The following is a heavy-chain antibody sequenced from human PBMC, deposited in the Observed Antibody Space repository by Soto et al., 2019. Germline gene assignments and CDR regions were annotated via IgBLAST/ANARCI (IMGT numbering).Heavy chain of an antibody. CDR2: INPNSGGT. J-gene: IGHJ6*02. CDR3: ARGASLVRGGAYYYYGMDV. Sequence: ASVKVSCKASGYTFTGYYMHWVRQAPGQGLEWMGWINPNSGGTNYAQKFQGWVTMTRDTSISTAYMELSRLRSDDTAVYYCARGASLVRGGAYYYYGMDVWGQGTTVNVSS. V-gene: IGHV1-2*04. D-gene: IGHD2-15*01. CDR1: GYTFTGYY.